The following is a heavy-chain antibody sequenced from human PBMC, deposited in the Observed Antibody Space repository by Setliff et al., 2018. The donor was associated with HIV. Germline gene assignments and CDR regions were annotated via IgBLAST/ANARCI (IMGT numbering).Heavy chain of an antibody. J-gene: IGHJ6*03. CDR2: ISSSGFPI. CDR3: AKDEATLVRGVWNYYYYYIDV. CDR1: GFTFSTYG. Sequence: LRLSCEASGFTFSTYGMNWVRHAPGKGLEWVAQISSSGFPIYYADSVKGRFTISRDNSRDTLFLQMNSLRPEDTAVYYCAKDEATLVRGVWNYYYYYIDVWGKGTTVTVS. D-gene: IGHD3-10*01. V-gene: IGHV3-23*01.